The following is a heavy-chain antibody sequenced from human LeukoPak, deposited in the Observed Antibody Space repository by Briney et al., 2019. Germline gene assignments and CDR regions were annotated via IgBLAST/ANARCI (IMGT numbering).Heavy chain of an antibody. CDR1: GFTFSSYA. CDR3: ARDDPPYYDFWSGYYLDY. Sequence: GGSLRLSCAASGFTFSSYAMHWVRQAPGKGLEWVAVISYDGSNRYYADSVKGRFTISRDNSKNTLYLQMNSLRAEDTAVYYCARDDPPYYDFWSGYYLDYWGQGTLVTVSS. CDR2: ISYDGSNR. J-gene: IGHJ4*02. V-gene: IGHV3-30-3*01. D-gene: IGHD3-3*01.